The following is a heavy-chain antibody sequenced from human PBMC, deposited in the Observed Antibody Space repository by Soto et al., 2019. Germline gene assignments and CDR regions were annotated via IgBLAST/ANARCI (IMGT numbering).Heavy chain of an antibody. V-gene: IGHV3-23*01. CDR2: ISGSGGST. D-gene: IGHD3-16*02. Sequence: EVQLLESGGGLVQPGGSLRLSCAASGFTFSSYAMSWVRQAPGKGLEWVSAISGSGGSTYYADSVKGRFTISRDNSKNTLYLQMNSLRAEDTSVYYCAKDPVRGRKPYWYFDLWGRGTLVTVSS. CDR1: GFTFSSYA. J-gene: IGHJ2*01. CDR3: AKDPVRGRKPYWYFDL.